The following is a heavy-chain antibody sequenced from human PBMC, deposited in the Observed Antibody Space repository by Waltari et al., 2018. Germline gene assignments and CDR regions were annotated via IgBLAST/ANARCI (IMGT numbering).Heavy chain of an antibody. CDR2: ISSSSSYI. CDR1: GLTFSSYS. D-gene: IGHD4-17*01. V-gene: IGHV3-21*01. CDR3: ASYHGDYGKLDP. J-gene: IGHJ5*02. Sequence: EVQLVESGGGLVKPGGSLRLSCAASGLTFSSYSMTWVRQAPGKGLEWVSSISSSSSYIYYADSVKGRFTISRDNAKNSLYLQMNSLRAEDTAVYYCASYHGDYGKLDPWGQGTLVTVSS.